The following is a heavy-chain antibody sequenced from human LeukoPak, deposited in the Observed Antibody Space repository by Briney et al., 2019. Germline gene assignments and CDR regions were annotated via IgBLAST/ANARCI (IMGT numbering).Heavy chain of an antibody. CDR1: GYTFTGYY. CDR3: ARRIAAAGTSWFDP. D-gene: IGHD6-13*01. CDR2: INPNSGGT. J-gene: IGHJ5*02. Sequence: GASVKVSCKASGYTFTGYYMHWVRQAPGQGLEWMRWINPNSGGTNYAQKFQGRVTMTRDTSISTAYMELSRLRSGDTAVYYCARRIAAAGTSWFDPWGQGTLVTVSS. V-gene: IGHV1-2*02.